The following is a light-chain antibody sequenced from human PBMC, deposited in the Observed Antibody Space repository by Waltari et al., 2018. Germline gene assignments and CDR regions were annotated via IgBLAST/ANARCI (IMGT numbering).Light chain of an antibody. V-gene: IGKV3-20*01. J-gene: IGKJ1*01. CDR1: QNIGTY. CDR3: QNHERLPAT. CDR2: AAS. Sequence: LTQSPGTLSLSPGERATLSCRASQNIGTYLVWYQQKPGQAPRLLMYAASRRATGIPDRFSGRGSGTDFSLTISRLEPEDFAVYYCQNHERLPATFGQGTKLEFK.